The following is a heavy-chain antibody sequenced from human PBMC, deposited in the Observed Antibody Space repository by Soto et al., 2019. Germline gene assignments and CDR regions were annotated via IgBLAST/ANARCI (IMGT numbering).Heavy chain of an antibody. CDR2: SN. V-gene: IGHV2-5*01. CDR3: TLRQDTSRGPIY. D-gene: IGHD6-13*01. Sequence: GPTLVNPTQTLTVTCSVSDGSLTTRGMTLGWIRQPPGKAPEWLALSNQYSQSLQSRLTFIEDISKNQGVLTLTNMDPVDTATYYCTLRQDTSRGPIYWGHGILVHVS. CDR1: DGSLTTRGMT. J-gene: IGHJ4*01.